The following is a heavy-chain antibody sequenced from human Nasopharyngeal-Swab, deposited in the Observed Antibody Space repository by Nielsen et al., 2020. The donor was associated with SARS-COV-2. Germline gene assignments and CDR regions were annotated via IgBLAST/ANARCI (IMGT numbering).Heavy chain of an antibody. J-gene: IGHJ2*01. D-gene: IGHD6-13*01. CDR2: IYSGGST. CDR3: AKVLGSSWYSNVWYFDL. Sequence: WIRQPPGKGPEWVSVIYSGGSTYSADSMKGRVTISRDNSKNTLYLQMNSLRAEDTAVYYCAKVLGSSWYSNVWYFDLWGRGTLVTVSS. V-gene: IGHV3-53*01.